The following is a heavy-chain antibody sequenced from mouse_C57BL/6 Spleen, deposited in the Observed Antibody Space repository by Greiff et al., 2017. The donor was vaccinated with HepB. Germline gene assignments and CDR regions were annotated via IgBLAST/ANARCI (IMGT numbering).Heavy chain of an antibody. J-gene: IGHJ1*03. V-gene: IGHV1-53*01. D-gene: IGHD1-1*01. CDR1: GYTLTSYW. Sequence: QVQLQQPGTELVKPGASVKLSCKASGYTLTSYWMHWVKQRPGQGLEWIGNINPSNGGTNYNEKFKSKATLTVDKSSSTAYMQLSSLTSADSAVYYCARSGIYYGSFYWYFDVWGTGTTVTVSS. CDR2: INPSNGGT. CDR3: ARSGIYYGSFYWYFDV.